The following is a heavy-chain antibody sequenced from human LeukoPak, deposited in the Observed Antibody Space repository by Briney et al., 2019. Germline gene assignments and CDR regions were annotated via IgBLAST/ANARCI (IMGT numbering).Heavy chain of an antibody. CDR2: IYYSGST. J-gene: IGHJ4*02. CDR1: GGSISSYY. Sequence: PSETLSLTCTVSGGSISSYYWSWIRQPPGKGLEWIGYIYYSGSTNYNPSLKSRVTISVDTSKNQFSLKLSSVTAADTAVYYCARATSIAARPDYWGQGTLVTVSS. CDR3: ARATSIAARPDY. V-gene: IGHV4-59*01. D-gene: IGHD6-6*01.